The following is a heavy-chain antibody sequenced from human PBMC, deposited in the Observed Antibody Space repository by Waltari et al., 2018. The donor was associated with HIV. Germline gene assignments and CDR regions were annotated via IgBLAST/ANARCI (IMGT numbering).Heavy chain of an antibody. J-gene: IGHJ4*02. CDR1: GYTFTGYY. Sequence: QVQLVQSGAEVKKPGASVKVSYKASGYTFTGYYMHWVRQAPGQGLEWMGWINPNSGGTNYAQKFQGRVTMTRDTSISTAYMELSRLRSDDTAVYYCATALYSSSSAGSIDYWGQGTLVTVSS. V-gene: IGHV1-2*02. CDR2: INPNSGGT. CDR3: ATALYSSSSAGSIDY. D-gene: IGHD6-6*01.